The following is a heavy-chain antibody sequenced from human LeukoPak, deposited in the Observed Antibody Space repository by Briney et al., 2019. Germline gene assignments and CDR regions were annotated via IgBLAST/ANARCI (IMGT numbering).Heavy chain of an antibody. V-gene: IGHV3-30*01. CDR1: GFTFSSYD. Sequence: GGSLRLSCAASGFTFSSYDMHWVRQAPGKGLEWVAVISYDGSNKYYADSVRGRFTISRDNSKNTLHLQMNSLRAEDTAVYYCARDGSGWSFDYWGQGTLVTVSS. CDR3: ARDGSGWSFDY. D-gene: IGHD6-19*01. J-gene: IGHJ4*02. CDR2: ISYDGSNK.